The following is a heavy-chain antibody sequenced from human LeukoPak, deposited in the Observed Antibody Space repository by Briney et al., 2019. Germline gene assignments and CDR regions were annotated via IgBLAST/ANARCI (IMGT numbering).Heavy chain of an antibody. D-gene: IGHD3-10*01. CDR2: IYYSGST. CDR3: AGSGSHHRKHYYYYGMDV. Sequence: NPSETLSLTCTVSGGSISSGGYYWSWIRQHPGKGLEWIGYIYYSGSTYYNPSLKSRVTISVDTSKNQFSLKLSSVTAADTAVYYCAGSGSHHRKHYYYYGMDVWGQGTTATVSS. V-gene: IGHV4-31*03. J-gene: IGHJ6*02. CDR1: GGSISSGGYY.